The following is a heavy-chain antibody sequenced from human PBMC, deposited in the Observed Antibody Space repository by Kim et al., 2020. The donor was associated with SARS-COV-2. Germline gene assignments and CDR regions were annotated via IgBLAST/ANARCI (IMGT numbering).Heavy chain of an antibody. V-gene: IGHV3-49*02. CDR3: TRTHYYDSSGYYS. Sequence: YAASVKGRFTISRVDSKSIAYLKMNSLKTEDTAVYYCTRTHYYDSSGYYSWGQGTLVTVSS. J-gene: IGHJ4*02. D-gene: IGHD3-22*01.